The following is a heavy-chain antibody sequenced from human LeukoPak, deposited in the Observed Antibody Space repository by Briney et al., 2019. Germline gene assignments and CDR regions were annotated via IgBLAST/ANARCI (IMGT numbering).Heavy chain of an antibody. CDR3: AVIAAAGTQLDY. CDR2: INPNSGVI. V-gene: IGHV1-2*02. Sequence: GASVKVSCKASGYTFTAYYMYWVRQAPGQGLEWMGWINPNSGVINYAQKFRGRVTMARDPSISTAYMELNRLRSDDTAVYYCAVIAAAGTQLDYWGQGTLVTVSS. D-gene: IGHD6-13*01. J-gene: IGHJ4*02. CDR1: GYTFTAYY.